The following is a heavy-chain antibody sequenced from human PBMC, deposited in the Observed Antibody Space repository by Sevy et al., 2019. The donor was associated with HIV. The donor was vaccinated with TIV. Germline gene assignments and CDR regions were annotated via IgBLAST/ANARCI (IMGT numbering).Heavy chain of an antibody. CDR3: TRGQVQLWPSGFDY. CDR1: GDSISSYY. V-gene: IGHV4-4*07. D-gene: IGHD1-1*01. Sequence: SETLSLTCAVSGDSISSYYWSWIRQPAGKGLEWIGRIYTSGRTNYNPPLKSRVTMSVDTSKNQFSLKLRSVTAADTAVYFCTRGQVQLWPSGFDYWGQGTLVIVSS. J-gene: IGHJ4*02. CDR2: IYTSGRT.